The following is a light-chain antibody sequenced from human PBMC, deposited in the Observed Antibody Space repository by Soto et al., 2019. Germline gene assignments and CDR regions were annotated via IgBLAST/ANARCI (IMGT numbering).Light chain of an antibody. CDR1: QSVSSS. CDR3: QQRSNWPLT. J-gene: IGKJ4*01. CDR2: DAS. Sequence: EIVLTQSPATLSLSPGERATLSCRASQSVSSSLAWYQQKPGQAPRLLMYDASNRATGIPDKFSGSGSGTDFTLTISSLEPEDFAVYYCQQRSNWPLTFGGGTKVEIK. V-gene: IGKV3-11*01.